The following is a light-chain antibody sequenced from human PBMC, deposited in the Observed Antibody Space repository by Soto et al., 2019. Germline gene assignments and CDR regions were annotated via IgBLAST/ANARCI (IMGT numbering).Light chain of an antibody. V-gene: IGKV3D-20*02. CDR1: QTVSSSS. J-gene: IGKJ1*01. CDR3: QQRSNWPRT. CDR2: GAS. Sequence: DIVLTQSPGTLSLSPGERATLSCRASQTVSSSSLAWYQQKPGQAPRLLIFGASTRAAGFPDRFSGSGSGTEFTLTISSLEPEDFAVYYCQQRSNWPRTFGQGTKVDI.